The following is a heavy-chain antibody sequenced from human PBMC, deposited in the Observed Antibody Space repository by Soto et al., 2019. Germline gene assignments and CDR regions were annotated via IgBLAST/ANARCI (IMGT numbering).Heavy chain of an antibody. Sequence: HTLAVTCSVSGGSFSSGDYYWSWIRRAPVKGLEWIGYIYFSGSTYYNPSLKSRVTISVDTSKNQFSLMLSSVTAADTAVYYCARDVGYYYDSSGYPRSPWGQGTLVTVSS. V-gene: IGHV4-30-4*08. CDR1: GGSFSSGDYY. CDR3: ARDVGYYYDSSGYPRSP. D-gene: IGHD3-22*01. J-gene: IGHJ5*02. CDR2: IYFSGST.